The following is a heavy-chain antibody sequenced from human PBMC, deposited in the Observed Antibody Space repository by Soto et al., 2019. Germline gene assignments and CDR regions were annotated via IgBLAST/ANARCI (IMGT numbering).Heavy chain of an antibody. CDR1: GGTFSSYA. D-gene: IGHD3-16*01. Sequence: QVQLVQSGAEVKKPGSSVKVSCKASGGTFSSYAISWVRQAPGQGLEWMGGIIPIFGTADYAQKFQGRVTSTADDFTSTAYMELSSLRSEDTAVYYCARHLGGNHYYYGMEVWGQGTTVTVSS. V-gene: IGHV1-69*12. CDR3: ARHLGGNHYYYGMEV. J-gene: IGHJ6*02. CDR2: IIPIFGTA.